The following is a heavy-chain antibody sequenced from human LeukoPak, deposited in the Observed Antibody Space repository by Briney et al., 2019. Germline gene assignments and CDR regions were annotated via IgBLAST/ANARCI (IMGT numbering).Heavy chain of an antibody. Sequence: ASVKVSCKASGYTFTIYGISWVRQAPGQGLEWMGWISAYNGNTNYAQKLQGRVTMTTDTSTSTAYMELRSLRSDDTAVYYCARGRIAAAGRAWAYYFDYWGQGTLVTVSS. CDR1: GYTFTIYG. CDR2: ISAYNGNT. V-gene: IGHV1-18*01. D-gene: IGHD6-13*01. J-gene: IGHJ4*02. CDR3: ARGRIAAAGRAWAYYFDY.